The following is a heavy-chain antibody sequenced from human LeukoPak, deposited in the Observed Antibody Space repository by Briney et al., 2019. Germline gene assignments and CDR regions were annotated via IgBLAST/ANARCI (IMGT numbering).Heavy chain of an antibody. D-gene: IGHD3-10*01. CDR3: ARHVSTYYYGSGSYYKGFFDY. CDR1: GGSFSGYY. Sequence: SETLSLTCAVYGGSFSGYYWSWIRQPPGKGLEWIGEINHSGSTNYNPSLKSRVTISVDTSKNQFSLKLSSVTAADTAVYYCARHVSTYYYGSGSYYKGFFDYWGQGTLVTVSS. J-gene: IGHJ4*02. CDR2: INHSGST. V-gene: IGHV4-34*01.